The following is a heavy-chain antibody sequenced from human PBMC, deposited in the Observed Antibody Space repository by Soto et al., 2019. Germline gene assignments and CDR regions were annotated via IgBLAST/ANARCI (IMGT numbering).Heavy chain of an antibody. CDR1: GYTFTSYG. V-gene: IGHV1-18*01. CDR3: ARDEYDFRRDSNYYNYGMDV. CDR2: ISAYNGNT. Sequence: GASVKVSCKASGYTFTSYGITWVRQAPGQGLEWMGWISAYNGNTNYAQKLQGRVTMTTDTSTSTAYMELRSLRSDDTAVYYCARDEYDFRRDSNYYNYGMDVWGQGTTVTVSS. D-gene: IGHD3-3*01. J-gene: IGHJ6*02.